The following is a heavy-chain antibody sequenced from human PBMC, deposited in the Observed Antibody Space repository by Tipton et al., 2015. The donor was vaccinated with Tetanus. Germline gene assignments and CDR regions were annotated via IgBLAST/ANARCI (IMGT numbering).Heavy chain of an antibody. J-gene: IGHJ6*02. Sequence: SLRLSCAASGFTFNNYAMNWVRQAPGKGLEWVSSISDSGVRTHYADSVKGRFTISRDNSKNTLYVHMNSLTAEDTAVYYCAKEQSDADYYYYGMDVWGQGTTVTVSS. CDR1: GFTFNNYA. D-gene: IGHD4-11*01. CDR2: ISDSGVRT. CDR3: AKEQSDADYYYYGMDV. V-gene: IGHV3-23*01.